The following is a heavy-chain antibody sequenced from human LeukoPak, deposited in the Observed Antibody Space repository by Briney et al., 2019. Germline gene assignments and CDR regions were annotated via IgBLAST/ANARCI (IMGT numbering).Heavy chain of an antibody. CDR3: ASLAVAGRADY. D-gene: IGHD6-19*01. Sequence: PSESLSLTCTVSGDSISSYYWSWIRQPAGKGLEWIGRIHPSGSTNYNPSLKSRVTLSVDTSKNQFSLRLSSVTAADTAVYYCASLAVAGRADYWGQGTLVTVSS. V-gene: IGHV4-4*07. J-gene: IGHJ4*02. CDR1: GDSISSYY. CDR2: IHPSGST.